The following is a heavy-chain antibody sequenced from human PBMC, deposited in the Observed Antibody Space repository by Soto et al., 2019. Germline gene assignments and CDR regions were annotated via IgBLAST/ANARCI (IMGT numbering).Heavy chain of an antibody. Sequence: SETLSLTCSASGGSINCYYWGWIRQPPGKGLEWVGGIFYTGTTYYSPSLKDRVTISVDTSKNSFSLNLTSVTAADTAVYFCARLVVVAPVANAWGQGTLVTVSS. V-gene: IGHV4-39*02. CDR2: IFYTGTT. J-gene: IGHJ5*02. CDR1: GGSINCYY. D-gene: IGHD2-2*01. CDR3: ARLVVVAPVANA.